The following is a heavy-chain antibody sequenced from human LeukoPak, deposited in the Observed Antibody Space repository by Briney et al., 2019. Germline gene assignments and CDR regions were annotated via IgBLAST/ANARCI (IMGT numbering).Heavy chain of an antibody. CDR2: IRSSGSTI. CDR1: GFTFSDYY. Sequence: GGTLRLSCAASGFTFSDYYMSGIPQAPGKGREEVSYIRSSGSTIYYADSVKGRFTIPRDNAKNSLYLQMNSLRAEDTAVYYCARTRYSSGYYATTFDYWGQGTLVTVSS. D-gene: IGHD3-22*01. J-gene: IGHJ4*02. V-gene: IGHV3-11*01. CDR3: ARTRYSSGYYATTFDY.